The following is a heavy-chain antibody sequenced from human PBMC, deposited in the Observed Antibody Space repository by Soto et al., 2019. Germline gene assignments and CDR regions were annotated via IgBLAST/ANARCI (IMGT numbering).Heavy chain of an antibody. CDR3: ARGTTLAIFDYGMDV. V-gene: IGHV3-30-3*01. CDR1: GFTFTSYA. Sequence: QVRLVESGGGVVQPGRSLRLSCAASGFTFTSYAMHWVRQAPGKGLEWVAVISNDGSNYYYADSVRGRFTISRDNTKNTLFLQMSSLRGEDSGVYYCARGTTLAIFDYGMDVW. D-gene: IGHD3-3*01. J-gene: IGHJ6*01. CDR2: ISNDGSNY.